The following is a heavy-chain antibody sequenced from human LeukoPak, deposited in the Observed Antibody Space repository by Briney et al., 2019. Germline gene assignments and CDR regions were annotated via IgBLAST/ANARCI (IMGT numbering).Heavy chain of an antibody. CDR2: IKQDGSEK. V-gene: IGHV3-7*01. D-gene: IGHD3-16*01. Sequence: GGSLRLSCAASGFTFSSYWMSWVRQAPGKGLEWVANIKQDGSEKYYVDSVKGRINISRDNAKNSLYLQMNSLRAEDTAVYYCARGFMITFGGSIDYWGQGTLVTVSS. CDR1: GFTFSSYW. J-gene: IGHJ4*02. CDR3: ARGFMITFGGSIDY.